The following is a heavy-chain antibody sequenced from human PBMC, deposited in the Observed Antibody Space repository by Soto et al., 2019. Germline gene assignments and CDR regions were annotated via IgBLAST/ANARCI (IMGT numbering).Heavy chain of an antibody. D-gene: IGHD5-12*01. J-gene: IGHJ4*02. CDR2: IYYSGST. Sequence: SETLSLTCTVSGGSISSYYWSWIRQPPGKGLEWIGYIYYSGSTYYNPSLKSRVTISVDTSKNQFSLKLSSVTAADTAVYYCARAPLVEMATIVFDYWGQGTLVTVSS. CDR1: GGSISSYY. CDR3: ARAPLVEMATIVFDY. V-gene: IGHV4-59*08.